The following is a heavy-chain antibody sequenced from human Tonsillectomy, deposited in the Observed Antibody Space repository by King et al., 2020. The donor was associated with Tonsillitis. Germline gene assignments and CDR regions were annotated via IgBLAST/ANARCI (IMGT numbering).Heavy chain of an antibody. CDR1: GFTFSTYS. CDR2: ISSSTYI. D-gene: IGHD3-22*01. CDR3: ARTKYYYDSSGYYSFDY. Sequence: QLVQSGGGLVKPGGSLRLSCAASGFTFSTYSMNWVRQAPGKGLEWVSSISSSTYIYYADSVKGRFTISRDNAKNSLYLQMNSLRAEDTAVYFCARTKYYYDSSGYYSFDYWGQGTLVTVSS. V-gene: IGHV3-21*01. J-gene: IGHJ4*02.